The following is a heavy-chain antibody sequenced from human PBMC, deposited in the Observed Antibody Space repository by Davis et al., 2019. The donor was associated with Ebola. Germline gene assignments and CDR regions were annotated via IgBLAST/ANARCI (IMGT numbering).Heavy chain of an antibody. Sequence: GGSLRLSCAASGFTFSSYAMHWVRQAPGKGLEWVAVISYDGSNKYYADSVKGRFTISRDNSKNTLYLQMNSLRAEDTAVYYCARDFIVVVPAAIYNYYYGMDVWGQGTTVTVSS. V-gene: IGHV3-30-3*01. CDR2: ISYDGSNK. D-gene: IGHD2-2*01. CDR3: ARDFIVVVPAAIYNYYYGMDV. CDR1: GFTFSSYA. J-gene: IGHJ6*02.